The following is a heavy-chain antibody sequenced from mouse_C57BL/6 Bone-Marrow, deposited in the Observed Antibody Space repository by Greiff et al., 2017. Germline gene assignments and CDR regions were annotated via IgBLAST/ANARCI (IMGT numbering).Heavy chain of an antibody. Sequence: QVQLQQPGAELVKPGASVKMSCKASGYTFTSYWLTWVKQRPGQGLEWIGDIYPGSGSTNYNEKFKSKATLTVDTSSSTAYMQLSSLTSEDSAVYYCARSPPYSPRFDYWGQGTTRTVSS. CDR2: IYPGSGST. CDR1: GYTFTSYW. V-gene: IGHV1-55*01. J-gene: IGHJ2*01. CDR3: ARSPPYSPRFDY.